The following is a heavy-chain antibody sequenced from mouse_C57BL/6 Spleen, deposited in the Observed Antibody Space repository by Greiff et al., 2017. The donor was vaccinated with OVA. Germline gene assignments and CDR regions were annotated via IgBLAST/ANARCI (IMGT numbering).Heavy chain of an antibody. CDR3: ALDSSGYRYFYD. Sequence: QVQLQQPGAELVKPGASVKLSCKASGYTFTSYWMHWVKQRPGQGLEWIGMIHPNSGSTNYNEKFKSKATLTVDKSSSTAYMQLSSLTSEDSAVDDCALDSSGYRYFYDWGQGTTLTVSS. CDR1: GYTFTSYW. V-gene: IGHV1-64*01. J-gene: IGHJ2*01. CDR2: IHPNSGST. D-gene: IGHD3-2*02.